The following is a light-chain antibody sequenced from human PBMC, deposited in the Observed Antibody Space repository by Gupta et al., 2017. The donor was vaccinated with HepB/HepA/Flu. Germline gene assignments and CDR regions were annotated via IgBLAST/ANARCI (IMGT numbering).Light chain of an antibody. V-gene: IGLV3-19*01. CDR3: NARDSSGNHHVV. CDR1: SLRSYY. CDR2: GKN. Sequence: SSELTQDPAVSVALGQTVRITCQGDSLRSYYASWYQQKPGQAPVLVIYGKNNRPSGIPERFSGSSSGNTASLTIIGAQAEEEADYYCNARDSSGNHHVVFGGGTKLTVL. J-gene: IGLJ2*01.